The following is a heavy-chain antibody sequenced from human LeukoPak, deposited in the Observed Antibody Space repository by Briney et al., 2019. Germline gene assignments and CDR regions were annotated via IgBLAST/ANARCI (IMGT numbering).Heavy chain of an antibody. V-gene: IGHV4-61*01. CDR3: ARELGRRQWLVPNDAFDI. D-gene: IGHD6-19*01. Sequence: PSETLSLTCTVSGFSVSSGSYYWSWIRQPPGKGLELIGYIYYSGSTNYNPSLKSRVTISVDTSKNQFSLKLSSVTAADTAVYYCARELGRRQWLVPNDAFDIWGQGTMVTVSS. CDR1: GFSVSSGSYY. J-gene: IGHJ3*02. CDR2: IYYSGST.